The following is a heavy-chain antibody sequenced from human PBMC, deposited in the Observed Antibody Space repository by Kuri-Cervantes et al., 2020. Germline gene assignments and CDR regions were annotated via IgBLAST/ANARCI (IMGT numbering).Heavy chain of an antibody. CDR2: ISYDGRNK. D-gene: IGHD1-26*01. Sequence: LSLTCAASGFTLSSYAMHWVRQAPGQGLEWVAVISYDGRNKYYADSVKGRFTISRDNSKNTLYLQINSLRAEYTAVYYCAKDPYSGSYYDYWGQGTLVTVSS. CDR1: GFTLSSYA. CDR3: AKDPYSGSYYDY. V-gene: IGHV3-30*01. J-gene: IGHJ4*02.